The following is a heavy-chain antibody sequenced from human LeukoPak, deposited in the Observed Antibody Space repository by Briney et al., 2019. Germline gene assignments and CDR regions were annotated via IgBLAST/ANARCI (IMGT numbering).Heavy chain of an antibody. CDR3: AKTLHVSLTTISYGLDV. V-gene: IGHV3-23*01. Sequence: GGSLILSCLGSGFIFISYAMSWFRKAPGRGLEGVSGISGSGGSTHYADSVKGRFTISRDNSKNTLYLQMNSLRAEDTAIFYCAKTLHVSLTTISYGLDVWGQGITVTVSS. CDR1: GFIFISYA. J-gene: IGHJ6*02. D-gene: IGHD1-1*01. CDR2: ISGSGGST.